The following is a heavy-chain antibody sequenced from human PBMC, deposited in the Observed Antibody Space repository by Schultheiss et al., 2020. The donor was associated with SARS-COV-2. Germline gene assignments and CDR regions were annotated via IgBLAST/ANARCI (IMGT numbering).Heavy chain of an antibody. Sequence: GESLKISCAASGFSFRSFAMHWVRQAPGKGLEWVSAISGSGGSTYYADSVKGRFTISRDNSKNTLYLQMNSLRVEDTAVYYCAVTLRADRSGSAEYFQHWGQGTLVTVSS. CDR1: GFSFRSFA. CDR3: AVTLRADRSGSAEYFQH. D-gene: IGHD2-15*01. CDR2: ISGSGGST. J-gene: IGHJ1*01. V-gene: IGHV3-23*01.